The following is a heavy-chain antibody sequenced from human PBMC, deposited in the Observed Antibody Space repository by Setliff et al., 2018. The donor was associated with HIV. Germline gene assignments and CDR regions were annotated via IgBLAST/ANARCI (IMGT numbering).Heavy chain of an antibody. D-gene: IGHD2-2*01. V-gene: IGHV1-18*01. CDR2: ISPYNDNT. CDR3: ARDLGYCSSTSCYGSDYYMDV. J-gene: IGHJ6*03. Sequence: GASVKVSCKASGYAFTSYGISWVRQAPGQGLEWVAWISPYNDNTNYAQKLQGRVTMTTDTSTGTAYMELRSLRSDDTAVYYCARDLGYCSSTSCYGSDYYMDVWGKGTTVTVSS. CDR1: GYAFTSYG.